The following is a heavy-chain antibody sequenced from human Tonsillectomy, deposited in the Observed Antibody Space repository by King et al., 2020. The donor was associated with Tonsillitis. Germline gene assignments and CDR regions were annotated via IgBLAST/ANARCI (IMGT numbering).Heavy chain of an antibody. V-gene: IGHV4-30-4*01. D-gene: IGHD2-2*01. CDR1: GGSISSGDYY. CDR2: IYYSGST. CDR3: ARFEADIVVVPTAQAFDI. J-gene: IGHJ3*02. Sequence: PLQESGPGLVKPSQTLSLTCTVSGGSISSGDYYWSWIRQPPGKGLEWIGYIYYSGSTYYNPSLKSRVTISVDTSKNQFSLKLSSVTAADTAVYYCARFEADIVVVPTAQAFDIWGQGTMVTVSS.